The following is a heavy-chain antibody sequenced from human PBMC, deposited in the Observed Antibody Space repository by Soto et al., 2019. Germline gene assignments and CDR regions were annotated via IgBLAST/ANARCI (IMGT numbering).Heavy chain of an antibody. CDR3: ATESGSTYGYFDY. CDR2: IHYSGTT. V-gene: IGHV4-59*08. Sequence: SETLSLTCTVSGTSISSYYWSWIRQPPGKGLEWIANIHYSGTTNYNPSLASRVTLSVDRSKNQFTLRLTSVTAADTAVYFCATESGSTYGYFDYWGQGTQVTVSS. J-gene: IGHJ4*02. D-gene: IGHD4-17*01. CDR1: GTSISSYY.